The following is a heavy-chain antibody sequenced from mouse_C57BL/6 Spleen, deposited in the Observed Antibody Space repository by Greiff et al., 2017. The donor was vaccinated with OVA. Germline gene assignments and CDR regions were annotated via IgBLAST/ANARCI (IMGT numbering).Heavy chain of an antibody. D-gene: IGHD1-1*01. CDR2: IDPSDSYT. V-gene: IGHV1-50*01. CDR3: ARRYYGSSYWAMDY. J-gene: IGHJ4*01. Sequence: VQLQQPGAELVKPGASVKLSCKASGYTFTSYWMQWVKQRPGQGLEWIGEIDPSDSYTNYNQKFKGKATLTVDTSSSTAYMQLSSLTSEDSAVYYCARRYYGSSYWAMDYWGQGTSVTVSS. CDR1: GYTFTSYW.